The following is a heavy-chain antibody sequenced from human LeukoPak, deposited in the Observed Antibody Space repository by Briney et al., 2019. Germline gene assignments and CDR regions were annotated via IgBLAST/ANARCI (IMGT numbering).Heavy chain of an antibody. CDR3: ARGTQQWLAPFDY. V-gene: IGHV3-20*04. D-gene: IGHD6-19*01. CDR1: GFTFDDYG. CDR2: VNWSGGST. J-gene: IGHJ4*02. Sequence: VGSLRLSCAASGFTFDDYGMSWVRQAPGKGLEWVSGVNWSGGSTGYADSVKGRFTISRDNAKNPLYLQMNSLRADDTALYYCARGTQQWLAPFDYWGQGTLVTVSS.